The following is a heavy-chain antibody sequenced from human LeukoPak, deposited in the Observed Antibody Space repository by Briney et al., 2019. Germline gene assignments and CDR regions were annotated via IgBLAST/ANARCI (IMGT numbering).Heavy chain of an antibody. J-gene: IGHJ3*02. D-gene: IGHD3-10*01. CDR3: ARGSLLWFGEFPPPDAFDI. CDR1: GYTFTSYG. CDR2: ISAYNGNT. V-gene: IGHV1-18*01. Sequence: ASVKVSCKASGYTFTSYGISWVRQAPGQGLEWMGWISAYNGNTNYAQKFQGRVTMTRDTSTSTVYMELSSLRSEDTAVYYCARGSLLWFGEFPPPDAFDIWGQGTMVTVSS.